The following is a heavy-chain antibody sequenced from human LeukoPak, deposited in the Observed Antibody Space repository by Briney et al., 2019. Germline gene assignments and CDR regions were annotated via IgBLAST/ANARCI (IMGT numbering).Heavy chain of an antibody. CDR2: IYQSGNT. D-gene: IGHD3-22*01. J-gene: IGHJ4*02. CDR1: GYSISSGYY. CDR3: ARTYYYDSSGYAYFDY. Sequence: SETLSLTCAVSGYSISSGYYWGWIRQPPGKGLEWIGSIYQSGNTYYNPSLKSRVTIPVDTSKNQFSLKLSSVTAADTAVYYCARTYYYDSSGYAYFDYWGQGTLVTVSS. V-gene: IGHV4-38-2*01.